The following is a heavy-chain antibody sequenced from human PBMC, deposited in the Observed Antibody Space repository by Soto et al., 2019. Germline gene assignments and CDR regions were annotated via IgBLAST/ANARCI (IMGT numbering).Heavy chain of an antibody. CDR3: AKDRHYYGSGSYPPDY. J-gene: IGHJ4*02. CDR1: GFTFSSYG. CDR2: ISYDGSNK. Sequence: QVQLVESGGGVVQPGRSLRLSCAASGFTFSSYGMHWVRQAPGKGLEWVAVISYDGSNKYYVDSVKGRFTISRDNSKNTLYLQMNSLRAEDTAVYYCAKDRHYYGSGSYPPDYWGQGTLVTVSS. V-gene: IGHV3-30*18. D-gene: IGHD3-10*01.